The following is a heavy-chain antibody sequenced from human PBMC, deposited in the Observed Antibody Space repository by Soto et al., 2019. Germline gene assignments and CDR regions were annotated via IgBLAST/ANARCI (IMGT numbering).Heavy chain of an antibody. CDR3: ARAVWFGELKSMKWFDP. CDR1: GGSISSGGYY. Sequence: QVQLQESGPGLVKPSQTLSLTCTVSGGSISSGGYYWSWIRQHPGKGLEWIGYIYYSGSTYYNPSLKSRVTISVDTSKNQFSLKLRSVTAADTAVYYCARAVWFGELKSMKWFDPWGQGTLVTVSS. D-gene: IGHD3-10*01. J-gene: IGHJ5*02. CDR2: IYYSGST. V-gene: IGHV4-31*03.